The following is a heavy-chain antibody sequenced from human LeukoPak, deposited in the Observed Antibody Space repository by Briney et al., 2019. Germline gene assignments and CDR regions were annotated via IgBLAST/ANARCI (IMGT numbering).Heavy chain of an antibody. CDR2: ISSSGSTI. CDR3: ARGLGYSVETDY. Sequence: GGSLRLSCAASGFTFSSYSMNWVRQAPGKGLEWVSYISSSGSTIYYADSVKGRFTISRDNAKNSLYLQMNSLRAEDTAVYYCARGLGYSVETDYWGQGTLVTVSS. CDR1: GFTFSSYS. J-gene: IGHJ4*02. D-gene: IGHD3-16*01. V-gene: IGHV3-48*04.